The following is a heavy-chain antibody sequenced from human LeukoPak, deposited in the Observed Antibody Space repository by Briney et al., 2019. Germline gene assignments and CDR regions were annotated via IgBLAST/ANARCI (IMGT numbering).Heavy chain of an antibody. CDR3: ARGDPANIAAAFDY. CDR2: IYHSGST. V-gene: IGHV4-38-2*02. J-gene: IGHJ4*02. CDR1: GYSISSGYY. D-gene: IGHD6-13*01. Sequence: SETLSLTCTVSGYSISSGYYWGWIRQPPGKGLEWIGSIYHSGSTNYNPSLKSRVTISVDTSKNQFSLKLSSVTAADTAVYYCARGDPANIAAAFDYWGQGTLVTVSS.